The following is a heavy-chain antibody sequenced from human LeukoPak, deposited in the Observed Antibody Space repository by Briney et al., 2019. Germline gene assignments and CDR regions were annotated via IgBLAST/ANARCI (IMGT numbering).Heavy chain of an antibody. V-gene: IGHV3-23*01. CDR2: IRPRGDNT. D-gene: IGHD1/OR15-1a*01. J-gene: IGHJ4*02. CDR3: VTMGTTATKYIEN. CDR1: GFTFSSYF. Sequence: GGSLRLSCGASGFTFSSYFMTWVRQAPGIGLQWVATIRPRGDNTYYADSVKGRFTISRDNSKNTLHLEMNSLRVGDTAVYYCVTMGTTATKYIENWGQGTLVTVS.